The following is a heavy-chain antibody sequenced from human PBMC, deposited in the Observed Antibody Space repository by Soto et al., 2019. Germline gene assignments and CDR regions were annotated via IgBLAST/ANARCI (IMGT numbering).Heavy chain of an antibody. CDR3: AKAPTYDYYYYMDV. V-gene: IGHV3-23*01. J-gene: IGHJ6*03. CDR2: ISAGGGNT. Sequence: EVHLLESGGGLVQPGGSLRLSCAASGFSFNIYAMKWVRQAPGKGLECVSAISAGGGNTYYADSVKGRFTIPRDNSKNTLYLQMNSLRADDTAVYYCAKAPTYDYYYYMDVWGKGTTVTVSS. CDR1: GFSFNIYA.